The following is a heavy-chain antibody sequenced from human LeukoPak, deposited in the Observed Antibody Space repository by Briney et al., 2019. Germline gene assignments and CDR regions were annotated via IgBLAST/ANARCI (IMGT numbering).Heavy chain of an antibody. J-gene: IGHJ6*04. CDR2: ISWDGGST. D-gene: IGHD6-13*01. Sequence: PGGSLRLSCAASGFTFDDYAMHWVRHTPGKGLEWVSLISWDGGSTYYADSVKGRFTISRDNSKNSLYLQMNSLRAEDTALYYCAKDMPSAAAGTDYYGMDVWGKGTTVTVSS. CDR1: GFTFDDYA. V-gene: IGHV3-43D*04. CDR3: AKDMPSAAAGTDYYGMDV.